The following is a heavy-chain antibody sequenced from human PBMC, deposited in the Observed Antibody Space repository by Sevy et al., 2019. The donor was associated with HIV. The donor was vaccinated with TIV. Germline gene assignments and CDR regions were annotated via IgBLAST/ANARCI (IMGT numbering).Heavy chain of an antibody. J-gene: IGHJ6*02. D-gene: IGHD3-9*01. CDR1: GFTFSSYS. CDR3: ARDGVLRYFDWLASYYYGMDV. CDR2: ISSSSSTI. Sequence: GGSLRLSCAASGFTFSSYSMNWVRQAPGKGLEWVSYISSSSSTIYYADSVKVRFTISRDNAKNSLYLQMNSLRAEDTAVYYCARDGVLRYFDWLASYYYGMDVWGQGTTVTVSS. V-gene: IGHV3-48*01.